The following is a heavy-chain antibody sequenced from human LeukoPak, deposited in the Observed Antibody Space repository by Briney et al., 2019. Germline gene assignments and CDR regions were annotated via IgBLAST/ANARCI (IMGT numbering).Heavy chain of an antibody. J-gene: IGHJ4*02. CDR1: GYTFTSYG. Sequence: GASVKVSCKASGYTFTSYGISWVRQAPGQGLEWMGGIIPIFGTANYAQKFQGRVTITADESTSTAYMELSSLRSEDTAVYYCARAGSSGWDYYFDYWGQGTLVTVSS. CDR3: ARAGSSGWDYYFDY. V-gene: IGHV1-69*13. D-gene: IGHD6-19*01. CDR2: IIPIFGTA.